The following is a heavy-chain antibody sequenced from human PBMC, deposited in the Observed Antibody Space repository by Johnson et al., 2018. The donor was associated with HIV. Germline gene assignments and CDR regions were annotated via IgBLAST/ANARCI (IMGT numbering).Heavy chain of an antibody. D-gene: IGHD6-25*01. Sequence: MQLVESGGGVVQPGESLRLACAASGFTFKNSVMHWVRQAPGKGLEWVAVMSYDGSFQDYADSVRGRFTISRDNSRSTLFLEMINLRDEDTALYYCARDVAAAKMDAFDTWGQGTMVIVYS. CDR3: ARDVAAAKMDAFDT. CDR1: GFTFKNSV. CDR2: MSYDGSFQ. V-gene: IGHV3-30*01. J-gene: IGHJ3*02.